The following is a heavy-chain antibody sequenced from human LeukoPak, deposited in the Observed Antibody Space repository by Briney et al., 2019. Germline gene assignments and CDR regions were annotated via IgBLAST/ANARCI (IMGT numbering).Heavy chain of an antibody. D-gene: IGHD5-12*01. CDR3: ARDSGYSGYGFDY. V-gene: IGHV3-21*01. Sequence: GGSLRLSCAASGFTFSSYSMNWVRQAPGKGLEWVSSISSSSSSYIYYADSVKGRFTISRDNAKNSLYLQMNSLRAEDTAVYYCARDSGYSGYGFDYWGQGTLVTVSS. CDR2: ISSSSSSYI. CDR1: GFTFSSYS. J-gene: IGHJ4*02.